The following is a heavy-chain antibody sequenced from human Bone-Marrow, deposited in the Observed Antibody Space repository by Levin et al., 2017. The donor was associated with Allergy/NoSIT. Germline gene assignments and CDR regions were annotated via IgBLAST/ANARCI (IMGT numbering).Heavy chain of an antibody. CDR2: VDYSGSA. Sequence: SETLSLTCTVSFFPFNPFLSFFPFFLPSPGKALEWIGYVDYSGSAKYNPSLKSRATISVDTSKNQFSLRLTSLTPADTAVYYCARDPGSRYGPNDRYGIDVWGRGTTATVSS. D-gene: IGHD1-1*01. V-gene: IGHV4-61*01. J-gene: IGHJ6*02. CDR3: ARDPGSRYGPNDRYGIDV. CDR1: FFPFNPFLSF.